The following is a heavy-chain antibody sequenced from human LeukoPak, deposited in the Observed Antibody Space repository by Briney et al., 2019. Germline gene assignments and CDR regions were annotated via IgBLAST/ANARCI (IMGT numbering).Heavy chain of an antibody. CDR1: GGSISSSSYY. V-gene: IGHV4-39*01. J-gene: IGHJ4*02. Sequence: PSGTLSLTCTVSGGSISSSSYYWGWIRQPPGKGPEWVGSIYYSGSTYYNPSLKSRVTVSVDTSKNQFSLKLSSVTAADTAVYYCARQPPGYCSSTSCSHFDYWGQGTLVTVSS. CDR3: ARQPPGYCSSTSCSHFDY. D-gene: IGHD2-2*01. CDR2: IYYSGST.